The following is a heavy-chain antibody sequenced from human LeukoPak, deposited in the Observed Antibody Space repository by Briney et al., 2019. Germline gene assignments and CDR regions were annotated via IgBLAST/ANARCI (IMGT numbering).Heavy chain of an antibody. CDR1: GFTFDDYG. J-gene: IGHJ4*02. CDR3: ARWDDYYGSSGYHFDY. D-gene: IGHD3-22*01. Sequence: GGSLRLSCAASGFTFDDYGMSWVRQAPGKGLEWVSGINWNGGSTGYADSVKGRFTISRDNAKNSLYLQMNSLRAEDTAVYYCARWDDYYGSSGYHFDYWGQGTLVTVAS. V-gene: IGHV3-20*04. CDR2: INWNGGST.